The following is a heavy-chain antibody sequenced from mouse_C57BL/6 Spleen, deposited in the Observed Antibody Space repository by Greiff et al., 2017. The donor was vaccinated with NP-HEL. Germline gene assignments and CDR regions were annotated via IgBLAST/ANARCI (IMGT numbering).Heavy chain of an antibody. CDR2: IDPETGGT. D-gene: IGHD1-1*01. CDR1: GYTFTDYE. J-gene: IGHJ1*03. Sequence: QVQLQQSGAELVRPGASVTLSCKASGYTFTDYEMHWVKQTPVHGLEWIGAIDPETGGTAYNQKFKGKAILTADKSSSTAYMELRSLTSEDSAVYYCTRRELLRSGFDVWGTGTTVTVSS. CDR3: TRRELLRSGFDV. V-gene: IGHV1-15*01.